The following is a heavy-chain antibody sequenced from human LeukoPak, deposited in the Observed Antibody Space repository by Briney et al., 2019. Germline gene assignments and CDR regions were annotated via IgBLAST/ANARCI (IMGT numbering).Heavy chain of an antibody. CDR2: IKQDGSEK. D-gene: IGHD5-12*01. CDR1: GFTFSSYW. CDR3: ARDQSGYDFDY. V-gene: IGHV3-7*01. Sequence: GGSLRLSCAASGFTFSSYWMSWVRQAPGKGLGWVANIKQDGSEKYYVDSVKGRFTISRDNAKNSLYLQMNSLRAEDTAVYYCARDQSGYDFDYWGQGTLVTVSS. J-gene: IGHJ4*02.